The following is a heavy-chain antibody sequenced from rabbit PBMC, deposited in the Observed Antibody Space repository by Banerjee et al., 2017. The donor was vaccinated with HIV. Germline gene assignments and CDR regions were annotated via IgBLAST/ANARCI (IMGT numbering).Heavy chain of an antibody. CDR3: ARYSDDWGYLNL. CDR2: IYTGDGST. J-gene: IGHJ4*01. V-gene: IGHV1S47*01. Sequence: QEQLVETGGGLVQPGGSLTLSCKASGFDFSSYYMNWVRQAPGKGLEWIGIIYTGDGSTYYASWVNGRFTISSDNAQNTVDLQMKSLTAADTATYFCARYSDDWGYLNLWGQGTLVTVS. D-gene: IGHD4-1*01. CDR1: GFDFSSYY.